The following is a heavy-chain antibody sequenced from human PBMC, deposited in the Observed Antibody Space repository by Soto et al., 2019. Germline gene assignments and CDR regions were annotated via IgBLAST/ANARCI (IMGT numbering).Heavy chain of an antibody. V-gene: IGHV4-30-2*01. CDR3: ARSMHYSDGSNYSPFDY. J-gene: IGHJ4*02. CDR1: GDTISTGGYS. D-gene: IGHD3-22*01. CDR2: TYHSGNP. Sequence: PSETLSLTCGVSGDTISTGGYSWAWIRQPPGKALEWIGHTYHSGNPYYNPSLKSRVIISVDRSKNQFSLRLSSVTAADTAVYYCARSMHYSDGSNYSPFDYWGQGTLVTVSS.